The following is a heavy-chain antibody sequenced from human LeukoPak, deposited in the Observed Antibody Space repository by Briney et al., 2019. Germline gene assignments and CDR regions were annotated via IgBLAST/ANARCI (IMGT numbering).Heavy chain of an antibody. V-gene: IGHV3-21*01. D-gene: IGHD4-17*01. CDR3: ARDLFPMTTVTTYFDY. J-gene: IGHJ4*02. Sequence: PGGSLRLSCAASGFTFSSYSMNWVRQAPGKGLEGVSSISSSSSSIYYADSVKGRFTISRDNAKNSLYLQMTSLRAEDTAVYYCARDLFPMTTVTTYFDYWGQGTLVTVSS. CDR1: GFTFSSYS. CDR2: ISSSSSSI.